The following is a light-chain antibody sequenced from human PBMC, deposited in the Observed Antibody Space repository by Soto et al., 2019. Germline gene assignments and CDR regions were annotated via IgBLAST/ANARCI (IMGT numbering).Light chain of an antibody. CDR1: QSVSSY. CDR2: DAS. J-gene: IGKJ4*01. Sequence: IVLTQSPATLSLSPLERATLSCRASQSVSSYLVWYQQKPGQAPRLLIYDASNRATGIPARFSGSGSGTDFTLTISSLEPEDFAVYYCQHRSSWPLTFGGGTKVDIK. V-gene: IGKV3-11*01. CDR3: QHRSSWPLT.